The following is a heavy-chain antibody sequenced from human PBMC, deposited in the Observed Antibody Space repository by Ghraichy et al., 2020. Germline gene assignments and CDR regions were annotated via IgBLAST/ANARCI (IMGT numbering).Heavy chain of an antibody. Sequence: SETLSLTCTVSGGSISSSSYYWGWIRQPPGKGLEWIGSIYYSGSTYYNPSLKSRVTISVDTSKNQFSLKLSSVTAADTAVYYCARAGALSTDAFDIWGQGTMVTVSS. J-gene: IGHJ3*02. V-gene: IGHV4-39*07. D-gene: IGHD5/OR15-5a*01. CDR2: IYYSGST. CDR3: ARAGALSTDAFDI. CDR1: GGSISSSSYY.